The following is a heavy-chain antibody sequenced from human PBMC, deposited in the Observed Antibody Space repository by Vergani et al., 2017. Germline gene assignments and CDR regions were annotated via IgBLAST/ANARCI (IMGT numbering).Heavy chain of an antibody. D-gene: IGHD2-15*01. Sequence: EVQLVESGGVVVQPGGSLRLSCAASGFTFDDYAMHWVRQAPGKGLEWVSLISWDGGSTYYADSVKGRFTISRDNSKNSLYLQMNSLRAEDTALYYCAKYMRGCSGGSCYSYYYGMDVWGQGTTVTVSS. V-gene: IGHV3-43D*03. CDR3: AKYMRGCSGGSCYSYYYGMDV. CDR2: ISWDGGST. CDR1: GFTFDDYA. J-gene: IGHJ6*02.